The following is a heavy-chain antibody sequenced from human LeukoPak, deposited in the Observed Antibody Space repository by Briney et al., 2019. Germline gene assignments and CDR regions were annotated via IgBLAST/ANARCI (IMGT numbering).Heavy chain of an antibody. CDR2: IYSGGST. CDR3: ARSDMTLDY. Sequence: PGRSLRLSCTASGFTFGDYAMSWVRQAPGKGLEWVSVIYSGGSTYYADSVKGRFTISRDNSKNTLYLQMNSLRAGDTAVYYCARSDMTLDYWGQGTLVTVSS. J-gene: IGHJ4*02. D-gene: IGHD2-21*02. V-gene: IGHV3-53*01. CDR1: GFTFGDYA.